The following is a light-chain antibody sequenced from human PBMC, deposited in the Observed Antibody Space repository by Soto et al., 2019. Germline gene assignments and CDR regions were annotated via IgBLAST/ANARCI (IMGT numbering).Light chain of an antibody. V-gene: IGLV2-14*02. CDR2: EVN. CDR3: SSYAGSSNV. J-gene: IGLJ1*01. Sequence: QSALTQPASVSGSPGQSITISCTGTSSDVGSGNVVSWYQHYPGKAPQLMIYEVNKRPSGVPDRFSGSKSGNTASLTVSGLQAEDEADYYCSSYAGSSNVFGTGTKVTVL. CDR1: SSDVGSGNV.